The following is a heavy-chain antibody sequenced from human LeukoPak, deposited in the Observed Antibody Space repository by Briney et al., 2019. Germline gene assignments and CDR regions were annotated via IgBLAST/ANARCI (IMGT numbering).Heavy chain of an antibody. V-gene: IGHV3-23*01. CDR3: ARERFITMIVVVIKKNWFDP. CDR2: IGGNGGGT. J-gene: IGHJ5*02. D-gene: IGHD3-22*01. CDR1: GFTFNNYA. Sequence: GGSLRLSCAASGFTFNNYAMSWVRQAPGKGLEWVSAIGGNGGGTYYADSVKGRFSISRDNSKNTLYLQMNSLRAEDTAVYYCARERFITMIVVVIKKNWFDPWGQGTLVTVSS.